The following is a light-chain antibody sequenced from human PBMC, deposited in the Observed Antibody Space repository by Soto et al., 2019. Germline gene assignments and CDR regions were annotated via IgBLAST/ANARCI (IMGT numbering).Light chain of an antibody. CDR2: RNT. CDR1: SSNIGAGYD. J-gene: IGLJ3*02. Sequence: QSVLTQPPSVSGAPGQRVTISCTGSSSNIGAGYDVNWYQQLPGTAPKLLIYRNTNRPSGVPDRFSGSTSGTSASLAITGLQAEDEADYYCQSYDSSHWVFGGGTQLTVL. CDR3: QSYDSSHWV. V-gene: IGLV1-40*01.